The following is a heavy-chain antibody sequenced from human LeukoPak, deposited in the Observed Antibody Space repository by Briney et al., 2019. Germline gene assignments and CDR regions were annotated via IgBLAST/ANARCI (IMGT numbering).Heavy chain of an antibody. V-gene: IGHV1-24*01. D-gene: IGHD3-3*01. Sequence: GASVKVSCKVSGYTLTELSMHWVRQAPGKGLEWMGGFDPEDGETIYAQKFQGRVTMTEDTSTDTAYMELSSLRSEDTAVYYCATERITIFGVVNPGAFDIWGQGQWSPSLQ. CDR3: ATERITIFGVVNPGAFDI. CDR1: GYTLTELS. J-gene: IGHJ3*02. CDR2: FDPEDGET.